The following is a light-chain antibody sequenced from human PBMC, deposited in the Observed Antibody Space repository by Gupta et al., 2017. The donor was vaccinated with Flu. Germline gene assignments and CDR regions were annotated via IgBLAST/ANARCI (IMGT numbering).Light chain of an antibody. V-gene: IGKV3-15*01. Sequence: EIVMTQSPATLSVSPGERATLSCRASPSISNNLAWYQQKPGQAPRLLIYGASTRATAFPARFSGSGSGTEFTLTISSLQAEDFVVYYCQQYGSWPWTFGQGTKVEIK. CDR3: QQYGSWPWT. CDR2: GAS. CDR1: PSISNN. J-gene: IGKJ1*01.